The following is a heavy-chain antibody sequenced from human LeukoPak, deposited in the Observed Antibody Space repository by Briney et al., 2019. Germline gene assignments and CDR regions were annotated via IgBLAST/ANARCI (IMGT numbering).Heavy chain of an antibody. J-gene: IGHJ4*02. CDR3: AKNRRTRITMIVVVTILDY. V-gene: IGHV3-23*01. CDR2: ISGSGGGT. D-gene: IGHD3-22*01. CDR1: GFTFSSYD. Sequence: PGGSLRLSCAASGFTFSSYDMSWVRQAPGKGREWVSPISGSGGGTYYAHSVKGRFTISRDNSKNTLYLQMNSLRAEDTAVYYCAKNRRTRITMIVVVTILDYWGQGTLVTVPS.